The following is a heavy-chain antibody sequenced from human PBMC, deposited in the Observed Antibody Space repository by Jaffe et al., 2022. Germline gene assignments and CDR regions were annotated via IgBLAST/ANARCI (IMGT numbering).Heavy chain of an antibody. CDR2: IRYDGSNK. V-gene: IGHV3-30*02. J-gene: IGHJ5*02. Sequence: QVQLVESGGGVVQPGGSLRLSCAASGFTFSSYGMHWVRQAPGKGLEWVAFIRYDGSNKYYADSVKGRFTISRDNSKNTLYLQMNSLRAEDTAVYYCAKIPAIMGIDEMVSSSWYVPDPWGQGTLVTVSS. CDR3: AKIPAIMGIDEMVSSSWYVPDP. D-gene: IGHD6-13*01. CDR1: GFTFSSYG.